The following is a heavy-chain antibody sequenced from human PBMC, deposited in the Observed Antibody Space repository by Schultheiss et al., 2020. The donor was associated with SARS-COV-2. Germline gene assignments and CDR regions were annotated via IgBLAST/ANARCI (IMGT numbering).Heavy chain of an antibody. CDR1: GFTFSSYG. CDR3: AKDLMASVEAYDAFDI. CDR2: ISYDGSNK. V-gene: IGHV3-30*18. Sequence: GGSLRLSCAASGFTFSSYGMHWVRQAPGKGLEWVAVISYDGSNKYYADSVKGRFTISRDNSKNTLYLQMNSLRAEDTAVYYCAKDLMASVEAYDAFDIWGQGTMVTVSS. J-gene: IGHJ3*02. D-gene: IGHD1-26*01.